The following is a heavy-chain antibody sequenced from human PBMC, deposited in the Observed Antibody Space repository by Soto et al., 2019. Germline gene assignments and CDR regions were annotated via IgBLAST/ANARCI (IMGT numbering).Heavy chain of an antibody. Sequence: GGSLRLCCAASGFSFSSYSINWVRQAPGKGLEWVSYISSSSSAIYYADSVKGRFTISRDNAKNSLYLQMNSLRAEDTAVYYCARDMPISTSGNYPYYFGYWGQGALVTVSS. J-gene: IGHJ4*02. D-gene: IGHD3-10*01. CDR1: GFSFSSYS. CDR2: ISSSSSAI. CDR3: ARDMPISTSGNYPYYFGY. V-gene: IGHV3-48*01.